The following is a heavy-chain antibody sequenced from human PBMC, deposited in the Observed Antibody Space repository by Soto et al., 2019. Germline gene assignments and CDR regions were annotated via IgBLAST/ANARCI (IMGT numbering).Heavy chain of an antibody. Sequence: QVQLQESGPGLVKPSETLSLTCTVSGGSISSYYWSWIRQSPGKGLEWIGYIYYSGSTKYNPSLKSRVIISVDTSKNPCSLKQSSVTAADTAVSYCARGGGDTAMAWYYWGQGTLVTVSS. J-gene: IGHJ4*02. CDR3: ARGGGDTAMAWYY. CDR1: GGSISSYY. V-gene: IGHV4-59*01. D-gene: IGHD5-18*01. CDR2: IYYSGST.